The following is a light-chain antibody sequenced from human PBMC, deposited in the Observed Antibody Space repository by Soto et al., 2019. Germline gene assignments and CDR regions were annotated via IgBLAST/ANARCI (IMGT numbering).Light chain of an antibody. J-gene: IGKJ4*01. CDR1: QSVINN. CDR3: QQHSSWPLT. CDR2: DVS. V-gene: IGKV3-15*01. Sequence: EIVMTQSPATLSVSPGERATLSCRASQSVINNCLAWYQQRPGQAPRLLIYDVSTRATGIPARFSGSGSGTEFTLTISSLQSEDFAVYYCQQHSSWPLTFGGGTKVDIK.